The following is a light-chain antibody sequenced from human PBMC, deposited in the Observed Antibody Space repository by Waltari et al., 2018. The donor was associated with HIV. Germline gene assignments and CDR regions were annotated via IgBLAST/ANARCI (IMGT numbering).Light chain of an antibody. CDR1: QSVSSY. CDR3: QQRSNWPSLT. CDR2: DAS. J-gene: IGKJ4*01. V-gene: IGKV3-11*01. Sequence: EVVSTQSPATLSLSPGERATLPCRASQSVSSYLAWYQQKPVQAPRLLIYDASNRATGIPARFSGSGSGTDFTLTISSLEPEDFAVYYCQQRSNWPSLTFGGGTKVEIK.